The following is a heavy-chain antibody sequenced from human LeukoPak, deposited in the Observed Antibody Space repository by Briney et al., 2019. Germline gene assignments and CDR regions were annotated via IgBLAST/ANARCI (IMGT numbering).Heavy chain of an antibody. J-gene: IGHJ5*02. V-gene: IGHV3-73*01. Sequence: GGSLRLSCAASGFTFSGSAIHWVRQSFGKGLEWIGQIDKEKNSYATASAYAVSVEGRFTVSRDDSKNMAYLQMTGLKNEDTALYYCTRDSGTYNWLDPWGQGTLVTVSS. D-gene: IGHD1-26*01. CDR2: IDKEKNSYAT. CDR1: GFTFSGSA. CDR3: TRDSGTYNWLDP.